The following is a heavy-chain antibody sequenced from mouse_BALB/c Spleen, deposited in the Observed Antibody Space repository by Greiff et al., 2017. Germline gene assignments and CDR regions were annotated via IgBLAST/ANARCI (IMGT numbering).Heavy chain of an antibody. V-gene: IGHV5-12-2*01. CDR3: ARLGYDGYYAMDY. D-gene: IGHD2-14*01. J-gene: IGHJ4*01. CDR1: GFTFSSYT. Sequence: EVHLVESGGGLVQPGGSLKLSCAASGFTFSSYTMSWVRQTPEKRLEWVAYISNGGGSTYYPDTVKGRFTISRDNAKNTLYLQMSSLKSEDTAMYYCARLGYDGYYAMDYWGQGTSVTVSS. CDR2: ISNGGGST.